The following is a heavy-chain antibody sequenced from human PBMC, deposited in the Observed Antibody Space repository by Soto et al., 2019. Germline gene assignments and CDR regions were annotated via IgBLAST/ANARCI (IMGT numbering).Heavy chain of an antibody. J-gene: IGHJ4*02. CDR2: IYPGDSDT. V-gene: IGHV5-51*01. D-gene: IGHD1-1*01. Sequence: GESLKISCKGSGYRFTSQWIGWVRQVPGKGLEWMGIIYPGDSDTRYSPSFQGQVTISADKSISTAYLQWSSLKASDTAIYYCARRDAYNLDYWGQGTPVTVSS. CDR3: ARRDAYNLDY. CDR1: GYRFTSQW.